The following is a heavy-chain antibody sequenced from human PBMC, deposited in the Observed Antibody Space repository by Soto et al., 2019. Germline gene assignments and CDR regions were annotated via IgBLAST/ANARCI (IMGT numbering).Heavy chain of an antibody. CDR1: GFTFSSYG. D-gene: IGHD5-12*01. CDR2: IWYDGSNK. Sequence: WGSLRLSCAASGFTFSSYGMHWVRQAPGKGLEWVAVIWYDGSNKYYADSVKGRFTISRDNSKNTLYLQMNSLRAEDTAVYYCARKNSGYESFDPWGQGTLVTVSS. CDR3: ARKNSGYESFDP. J-gene: IGHJ5*02. V-gene: IGHV3-33*01.